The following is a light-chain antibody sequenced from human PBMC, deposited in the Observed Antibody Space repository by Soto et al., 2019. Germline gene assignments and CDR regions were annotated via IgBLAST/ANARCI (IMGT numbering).Light chain of an antibody. Sequence: EIVLTQSPGTLSLSPGERATLSCRASQSVSSGYLAWYQQRPGQAPRLLIYGASSRATDIPDRFSGSGSGTDFTLTISRLEPEDFAVYYCQQYGSSPLWTFGQGTKVDIK. V-gene: IGKV3-20*01. CDR1: QSVSSGY. J-gene: IGKJ1*01. CDR2: GAS. CDR3: QQYGSSPLWT.